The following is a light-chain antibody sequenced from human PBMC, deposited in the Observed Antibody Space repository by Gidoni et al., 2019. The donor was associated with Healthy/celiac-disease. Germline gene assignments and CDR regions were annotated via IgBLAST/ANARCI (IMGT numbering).Light chain of an antibody. CDR1: SGHSNYK. J-gene: IGLJ2*01. Sequence: PVLTQPPSASASLSASLTLTCTLSSGHSNYKVDWYQQRPGKGPRFGMRVGTGGIVGSKGEGIPDRFSVLGSGLNRYLTIKNIQEEDESDYHCGADHGSGSNFVVVFGGGTKLTVL. CDR3: GADHGSGSNFVVV. CDR2: VGTGGIVG. V-gene: IGLV9-49*01.